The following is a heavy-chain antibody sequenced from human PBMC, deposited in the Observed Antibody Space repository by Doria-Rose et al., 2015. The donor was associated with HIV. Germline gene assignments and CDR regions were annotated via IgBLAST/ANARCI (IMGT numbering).Heavy chain of an antibody. Sequence: QVQLVQSAAEGKTPGASVKVSCKASGYTFTSYDINWVRQATGQGLEWLGLMSPHSGNTGYAQRFQGRVIMTRNTSITTAYLGLSSLRSDDTAIYYCANPAPGDFWTGPPTWAFDVWGQGTMVTVSS. D-gene: IGHD3-3*01. CDR1: GYTFTSYD. CDR2: MSPHSGNT. CDR3: ANPAPGDFWTGPPTWAFDV. J-gene: IGHJ3*01. V-gene: IGHV1-8*02.